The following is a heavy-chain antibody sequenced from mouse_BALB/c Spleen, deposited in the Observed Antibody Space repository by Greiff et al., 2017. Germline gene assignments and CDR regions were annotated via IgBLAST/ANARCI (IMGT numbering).Heavy chain of an antibody. D-gene: IGHD1-1*01. CDR2: ISSGGST. J-gene: IGHJ2*01. CDR3: ARGGIYYSDY. V-gene: IGHV5-6-5*01. CDR1: GFTFSSYA. Sequence: EVQVVESGGGLVKPGGSLKLSCAASGFTFSSYAMSWVRQTPEKRLEWVASISSGGSTYYPDSLKGRFTISRDNARNILYLQMSSLRSEDTAMYYCARGGIYYSDYWGQGTTLTVSS.